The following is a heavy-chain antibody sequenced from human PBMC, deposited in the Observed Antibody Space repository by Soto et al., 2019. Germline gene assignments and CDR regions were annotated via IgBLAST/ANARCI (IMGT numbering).Heavy chain of an antibody. J-gene: IGHJ3*02. CDR2: ISRGSDNT. CDR3: AKDLGYDAGGSYSDAFDI. V-gene: IGHV3-23*04. CDR1: GLIFSSYA. D-gene: IGHD3-22*01. Sequence: EVQLVESGGGLVQPGGSLRLSCAVSGLIFSSYAMNWVRQAPGKGLEWVSSISRGSDNTYYTDSVKGRFTVSRDDSKNTLYLQMNSLRAEDTAVYYCAKDLGYDAGGSYSDAFDIWGQGTMVTVSS.